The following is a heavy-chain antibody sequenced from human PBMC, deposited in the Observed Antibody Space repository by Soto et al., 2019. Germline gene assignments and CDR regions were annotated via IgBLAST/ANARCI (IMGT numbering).Heavy chain of an antibody. V-gene: IGHV3-23*01. Sequence: EVLLLESGGGLVQPGGSLRLSFAASGFTFSSYAMSWVRQAPGKGLEWVSAISGSGGSTYYADTVKGRFTISRDNSKNTLYLQMNSLSAEDTAVYYCAKDSEQWLAYFDYWGQGTLVTVSS. CDR1: GFTFSSYA. CDR3: AKDSEQWLAYFDY. CDR2: ISGSGGST. D-gene: IGHD6-19*01. J-gene: IGHJ4*02.